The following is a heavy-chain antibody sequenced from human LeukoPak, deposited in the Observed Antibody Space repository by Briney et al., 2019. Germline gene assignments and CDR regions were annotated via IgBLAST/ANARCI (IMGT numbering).Heavy chain of an antibody. V-gene: IGHV3-74*01. CDR2: VNTDESTT. J-gene: IGHJ3*02. Sequence: PGGSLRLSCAASGFTFSTSWMHWVRQAPGKGLVWVSRVNTDESTTSYADSVKGRFTISRDNAKNSLYLQMNSLRAEDMALYYCAKDLGFLEWLNAFDIWGQGTMVTVSS. D-gene: IGHD3-3*01. CDR1: GFTFSTSW. CDR3: AKDLGFLEWLNAFDI.